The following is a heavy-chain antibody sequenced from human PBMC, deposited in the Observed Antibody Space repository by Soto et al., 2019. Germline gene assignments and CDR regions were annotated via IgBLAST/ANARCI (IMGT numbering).Heavy chain of an antibody. Sequence: ASVKVSCKVSGYTLTELSMHWVRQAPGKGLEWMGGFDPEDGETIYAQKFQGRVTMTEDTSTDTAYMELSSLRSEDTAVYYCAGDKGQFGGGDRPLPYYYYGMDVWGQGTTVTVSS. D-gene: IGHD2-21*02. V-gene: IGHV1-24*01. CDR1: GYTLTELS. J-gene: IGHJ6*02. CDR3: AGDKGQFGGGDRPLPYYYYGMDV. CDR2: FDPEDGET.